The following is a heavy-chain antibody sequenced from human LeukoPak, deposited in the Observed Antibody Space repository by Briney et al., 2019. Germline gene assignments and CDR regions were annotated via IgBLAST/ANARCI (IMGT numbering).Heavy chain of an antibody. J-gene: IGHJ4*02. CDR2: ISGSGSTI. Sequence: KPGGSRRLSCAASGFTFSDYYMGWIRQAPGKGLEWVSYISGSGSTIYHADSVKGRFTISRDNAKNSLYLQMNSLRAEDTAVYYCARVLKAAAGFDYWGQGTLVAVSS. CDR3: ARVLKAAAGFDY. V-gene: IGHV3-11*04. D-gene: IGHD6-13*01. CDR1: GFTFSDYY.